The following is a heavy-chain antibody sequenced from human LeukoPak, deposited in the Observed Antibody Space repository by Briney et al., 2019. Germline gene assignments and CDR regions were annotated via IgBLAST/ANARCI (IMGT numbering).Heavy chain of an antibody. CDR2: INHSGST. Sequence: SETLSLTCAVYGGSFSGYYWSWIRQPPGKGLEWIGEINHSGSTNYNPSLKSRVTISVDTSKNQFSLKLSSVTAADTAVYYCARHYSSGWYRTAAFDIWGQGTMVTVSS. V-gene: IGHV4-34*01. J-gene: IGHJ3*02. D-gene: IGHD6-19*01. CDR3: ARHYSSGWYRTAAFDI. CDR1: GGSFSGYY.